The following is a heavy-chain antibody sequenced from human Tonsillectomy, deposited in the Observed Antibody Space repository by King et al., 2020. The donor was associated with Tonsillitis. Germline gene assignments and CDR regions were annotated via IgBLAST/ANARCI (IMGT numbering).Heavy chain of an antibody. V-gene: IGHV3-23*04. CDR1: GFTFSDYA. J-gene: IGHJ4*02. Sequence: VQLVESGGGLVQPGGSVRLSCAASGFTFSDYAMSWVRQAPGQGLEWGSTISKSGSGIYYAASVKGRFTISRDNSKKTLYLHMNNLRVEDTAIYYCAKDSGWELGNYYFDFWGQGTLVTVSS. CDR3: AKDSGWELGNYYFDF. D-gene: IGHD3-10*01. CDR2: ISKSGSGI.